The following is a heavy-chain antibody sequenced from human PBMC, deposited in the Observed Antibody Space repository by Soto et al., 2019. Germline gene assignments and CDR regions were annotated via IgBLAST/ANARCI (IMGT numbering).Heavy chain of an antibody. CDR3: AKAHSNWNDVRY. CDR2: IKSKTDGGTT. J-gene: IGHJ4*02. CDR1: GFTFDKAW. Sequence: PGGSLRLSCAASGFTFDKAWMTWVRQAPGKGLEWVGRIKSKTDGGTTDYAAPVKGRFTISRDDSENTLYLQMDSLKTEDTAVYYCAKAHSNWNDVRYWGQGTMVTVSS. V-gene: IGHV3-15*01. D-gene: IGHD1-1*01.